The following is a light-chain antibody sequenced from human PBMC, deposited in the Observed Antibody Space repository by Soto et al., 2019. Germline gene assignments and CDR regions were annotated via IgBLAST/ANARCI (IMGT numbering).Light chain of an antibody. J-gene: IGKJ3*01. Sequence: EVVLTQSPATLSVSPGDRATLSCRASQSVSRNLAWYQQKPGQAPRLLIYGASTRATGVPARFSGSGSATEFTLSISSLRPEDFATYYCQQSYSLLGFGPGTKVDL. CDR3: QQSYSLLG. CDR2: GAS. V-gene: IGKV3-15*01. CDR1: QSVSRN.